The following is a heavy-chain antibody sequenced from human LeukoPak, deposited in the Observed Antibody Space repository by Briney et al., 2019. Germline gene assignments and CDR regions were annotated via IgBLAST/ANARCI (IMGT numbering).Heavy chain of an antibody. Sequence: SLKLCCKASGGTFSSYAISWVRQSPGQGLEWMGGIIPIFGTANYAQKFQGRVTITTDESTNTAYMEMSSLRSEDTAVYYCAARRNSYNYFALGYWGQGTLVTVSS. D-gene: IGHD5-24*01. CDR1: GGTFSSYA. V-gene: IGHV1-69*05. J-gene: IGHJ4*02. CDR2: IIPIFGTA. CDR3: AARRNSYNYFALGY.